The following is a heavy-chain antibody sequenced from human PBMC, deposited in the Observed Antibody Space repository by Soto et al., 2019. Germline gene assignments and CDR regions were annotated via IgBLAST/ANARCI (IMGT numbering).Heavy chain of an antibody. D-gene: IGHD3-16*01. CDR1: GGSISSYY. CDR2: IYYSGST. J-gene: IGHJ4*02. V-gene: IGHV4-59*01. Sequence: ASETLSLTCTVSGGSISSYYWSWIRQPPGKGLEWIGYIYYSGSTNYNPSLKSRVTISVDTSKNQFSLKLSSVTAADTAVYYCARGGDDLNYFDYWGQGTLVTVSS. CDR3: ARGGDDLNYFDY.